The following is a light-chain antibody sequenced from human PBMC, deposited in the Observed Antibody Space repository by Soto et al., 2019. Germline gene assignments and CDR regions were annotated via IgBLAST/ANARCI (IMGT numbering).Light chain of an antibody. V-gene: IGKV3-11*01. J-gene: IGKJ2*01. CDR2: DSY. CDR3: QQRTSWPPRYT. Sequence: EIGLTQSPATLSLSPGERATLSCTASPSVTSYIAWYQQKPGQAPRLLIYDSYNRTPGIPARFSGSGSATDFTLTISSLEPEDFAVYYCQQRTSWPPRYTFGQGTQLDIK. CDR1: PSVTSY.